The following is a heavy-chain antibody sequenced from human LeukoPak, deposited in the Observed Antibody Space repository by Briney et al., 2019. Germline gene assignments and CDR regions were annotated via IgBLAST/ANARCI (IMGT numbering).Heavy chain of an antibody. J-gene: IGHJ4*02. D-gene: IGHD6-19*01. CDR2: ISGSGGST. Sequence: GGSLRLSCAASGFTFSSYAMSWVRQAPGKGLEWVSAISGSGGSTYYSDSVKGRFTISRDNSKNTLYLQMNSLRAEDTAVYYCAKDFLIAVAGTIDYWGQGTLVTVSS. V-gene: IGHV3-23*01. CDR1: GFTFSSYA. CDR3: AKDFLIAVAGTIDY.